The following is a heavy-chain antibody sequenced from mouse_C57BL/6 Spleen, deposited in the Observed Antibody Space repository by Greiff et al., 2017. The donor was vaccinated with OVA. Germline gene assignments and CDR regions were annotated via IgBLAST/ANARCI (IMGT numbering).Heavy chain of an antibody. J-gene: IGHJ4*01. V-gene: IGHV1-82*01. CDR1: GYAFSSSW. CDR2: IYPGDGDT. Sequence: QVQLQQSGPELVKPGASVKISCKASGYAFSSSWMNWVKQRPGKGLEWIGRIYPGDGDTNYNGKFKGKATLTADKSSSTAYMQLSSLTSEDSAVYFCAGWDARDYWGQGTSVTVSS. CDR3: AGWDARDY. D-gene: IGHD1-1*02.